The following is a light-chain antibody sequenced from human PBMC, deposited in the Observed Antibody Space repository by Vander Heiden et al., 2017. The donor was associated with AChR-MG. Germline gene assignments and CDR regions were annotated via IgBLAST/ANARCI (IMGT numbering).Light chain of an antibody. V-gene: IGLV2-18*02. J-gene: IGLJ2*01. CDR1: SSDVGSYNR. CDR3: SSYTSSSTVV. Sequence: QSALTQPPSVSGSPGQSVTISCTGTSSDVGSYNRVSWYQQPPGRAPKLRIDEVSNRPSGVPDRFSGSKSGNTASLTISGLQAEDEADYYCSSYTSSSTVVFGGGTKLT. CDR2: EVS.